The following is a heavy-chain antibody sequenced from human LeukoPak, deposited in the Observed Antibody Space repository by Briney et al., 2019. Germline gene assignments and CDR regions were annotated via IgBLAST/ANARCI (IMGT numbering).Heavy chain of an antibody. J-gene: IGHJ4*02. CDR1: GFTLSSYA. CDR2: ISYDGSNE. Sequence: GGSLRLSCAASGFTLSSYAMHWVRQAPGKGLEWVAVISYDGSNEYYADSVKGRFTVSRDNSKNTLYLQMNSLRAEDTAVYYCAKVYGDYYFDYWGQGTLVTVSS. CDR3: AKVYGDYYFDY. V-gene: IGHV3-30-3*01. D-gene: IGHD4-17*01.